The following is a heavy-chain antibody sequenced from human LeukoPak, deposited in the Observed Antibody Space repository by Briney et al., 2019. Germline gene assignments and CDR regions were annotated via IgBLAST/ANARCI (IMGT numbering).Heavy chain of an antibody. V-gene: IGHV5-51*01. CDR1: GYSFTSYW. Sequence: GESLKISCKGSGYSFTSYWIGWVRQMPGKGLEWMGVIYPADSDTTYNPSFQGQVTISADKSISTAYLQWSSLKASDTAMYYCARSWGRTYFDYWGQGTLVTVSS. J-gene: IGHJ4*02. CDR2: IYPADSDT. D-gene: IGHD3-16*01. CDR3: ARSWGRTYFDY.